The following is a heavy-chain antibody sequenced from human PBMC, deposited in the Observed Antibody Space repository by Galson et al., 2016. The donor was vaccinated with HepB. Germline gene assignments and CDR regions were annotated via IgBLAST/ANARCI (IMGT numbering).Heavy chain of an antibody. D-gene: IGHD2-15*01. Sequence: SLRLSCVASGFPFNTYAMTWVRRAPGKGLEWVSGVSGHAGSTYYADSVKGRFAIPRDNFKNTLYLQMNSLRADDTAVYYCAKANIIMVTLGVFLDTWGQGTLVTVSS. CDR1: GFPFNTYA. CDR3: AKANIIMVTLGVFLDT. V-gene: IGHV3-23*01. CDR2: VSGHAGST. J-gene: IGHJ1*01.